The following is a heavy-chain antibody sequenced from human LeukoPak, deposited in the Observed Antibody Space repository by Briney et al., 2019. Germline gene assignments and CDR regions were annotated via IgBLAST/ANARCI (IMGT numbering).Heavy chain of an antibody. D-gene: IGHD3-22*01. CDR1: GGSISSGDYY. V-gene: IGHV4-30-4*01. J-gene: IGHJ5*01. CDR3: ARAASGYYYDS. CDR2: IYYSGTT. Sequence: SETLSLTCTVSGGSISSGDYYWSWIRQTPGKGLEWIGYIYYSGTTYYNPSLKSRIIISVDTSKMLFSLKLGSVTAADTAVYYCARAASGYYYDSWGQGTLVTVPS.